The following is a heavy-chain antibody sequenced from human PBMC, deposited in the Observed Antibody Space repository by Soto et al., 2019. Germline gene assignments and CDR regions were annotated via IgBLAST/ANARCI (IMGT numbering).Heavy chain of an antibody. CDR3: VRVQYSSSPDLYYYYGMDG. D-gene: IGHD6-6*01. CDR2: IIPIFGTA. CDR1: GGTFSSYA. V-gene: IGHV1-69*13. J-gene: IGHJ6*02. Sequence: ASVKVSCKASGGTFSSYAISWVRQAPGQGLEWMGGIIPIFGTANYAQKSQGRVTITADESTSTAYMELSSLRSEDTAVYYCVRVQYSSSPDLYYYYGMDGWGQGTTVNVAS.